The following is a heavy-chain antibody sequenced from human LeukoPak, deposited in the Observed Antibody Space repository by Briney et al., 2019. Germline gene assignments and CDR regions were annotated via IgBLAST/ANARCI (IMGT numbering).Heavy chain of an antibody. CDR3: ARVSEIHYNLDY. J-gene: IGHJ4*02. CDR1: GFTLSYHY. V-gene: IGHV3-72*01. Sequence: PGGSLTLSCAASGFTLSYHYKDWLRQAPGKGLEWVVYITKKANRYTTEHAASVKGRLNISRDESTNSLYLEMKSLKAEGRAVYYCARVSEIHYNLDYSGQGTLVTVSS. D-gene: IGHD1-26*01. CDR2: ITKKANRYTT.